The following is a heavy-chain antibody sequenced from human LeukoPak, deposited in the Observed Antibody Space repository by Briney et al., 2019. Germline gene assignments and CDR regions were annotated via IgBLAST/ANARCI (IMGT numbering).Heavy chain of an antibody. J-gene: IGHJ6*02. CDR2: ISYDGSNK. D-gene: IGHD6-6*01. V-gene: IGHV3-30*18. CDR1: GFTFNTYW. CDR3: AKDLPRVAARQYYYYGMDV. Sequence: QPGGSLRLSCAASGFTFNTYWMHWVRQAPGKGLEWVAVISYDGSNKYYADSVKGRFTISRDNSKNTLYLQMNSLRAEDTAVYYCAKDLPRVAARQYYYYGMDVWGQGTTVTVSS.